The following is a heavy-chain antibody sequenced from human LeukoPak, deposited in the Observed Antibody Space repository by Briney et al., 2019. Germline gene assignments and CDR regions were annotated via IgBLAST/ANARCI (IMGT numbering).Heavy chain of an antibody. CDR1: GFTFSSYA. J-gene: IGHJ4*02. CDR3: ARDSRLGLKRNPFDY. V-gene: IGHV3-30-3*01. Sequence: GGSLRLSCAASGFTFSSYAMHWVRQAPGKGLEWVAVISYDGSNKYYADSVKGRFTISRDNSKNTLNLQMNSLRAEDTAVYYCARDSRLGLKRNPFDYWGQGTLVTVSS. CDR2: ISYDGSNK. D-gene: IGHD1-14*01.